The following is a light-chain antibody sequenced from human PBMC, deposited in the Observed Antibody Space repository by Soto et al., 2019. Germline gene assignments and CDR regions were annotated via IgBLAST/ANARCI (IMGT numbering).Light chain of an antibody. CDR3: QSYDGSLSGSYV. CDR2: SNH. J-gene: IGLJ1*01. Sequence: QSVLTQPPSVSGAPGQRVTISCSGSSSNIGASYDVNWYQQLPGTAPKLIIYSNHHRPSGVPDRFSGSKSGTSASLAITGLQAEDEADYYCQSYDGSLSGSYVFGIGTKVTVL. V-gene: IGLV1-40*01. CDR1: SSNIGASYD.